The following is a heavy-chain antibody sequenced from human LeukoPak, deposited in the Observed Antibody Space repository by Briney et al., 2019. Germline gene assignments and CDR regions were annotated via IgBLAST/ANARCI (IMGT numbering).Heavy chain of an antibody. Sequence: SETLSLTCAVYGGSFRGYYWGWIRQPPGKGLEWIGSIYYSGSTYYNPSLKSRVTISVDTSKNQFSLKLSSVTAADTAVYYCARLMVRGVRGVWFDPWGQGTLVTVSS. CDR2: IYYSGST. D-gene: IGHD3-10*01. CDR3: ARLMVRGVRGVWFDP. CDR1: GGSFRGYY. V-gene: IGHV4-39*01. J-gene: IGHJ5*02.